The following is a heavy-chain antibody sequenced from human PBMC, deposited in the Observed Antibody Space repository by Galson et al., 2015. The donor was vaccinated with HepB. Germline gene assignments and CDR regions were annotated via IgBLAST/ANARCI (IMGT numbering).Heavy chain of an antibody. Sequence: SLRLSCAASGFTFSSYGMHWVRQAPGKGLEWVAVIWYDGSNKYYADSVKGRFTISRDNSKNTLYLQMNSLRAEDTAVYYCARGFKYDFWSGYFHPLDYWGQGTLVTVSS. CDR3: ARGFKYDFWSGYFHPLDY. D-gene: IGHD3-3*01. J-gene: IGHJ4*02. CDR1: GFTFSSYG. V-gene: IGHV3-33*01. CDR2: IWYDGSNK.